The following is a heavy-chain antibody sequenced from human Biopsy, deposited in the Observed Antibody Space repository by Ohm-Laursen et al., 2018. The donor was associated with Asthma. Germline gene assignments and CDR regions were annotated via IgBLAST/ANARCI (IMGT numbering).Heavy chain of an antibody. J-gene: IGHJ2*01. Sequence: ASVKVSFKASGYPFTDYYVHWVRQAPGQGLEWMGRIDPNSGGTNYAQKFLGRVTMTRDTSVNTAFMVLSRLRSDDTAVYYCARIKIRIGAGTDRYFDLWGRGTLVTVSS. V-gene: IGHV1-2*06. CDR1: GYPFTDYY. D-gene: IGHD3-16*01. CDR2: IDPNSGGT. CDR3: ARIKIRIGAGTDRYFDL.